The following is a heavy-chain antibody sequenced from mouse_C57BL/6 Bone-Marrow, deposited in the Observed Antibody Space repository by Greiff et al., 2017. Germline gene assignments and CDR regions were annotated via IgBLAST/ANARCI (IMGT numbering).Heavy chain of an antibody. Sequence: QVQLQQSDAELVKPGASVKISCKVSGYTFTDHTIHWMKQRPEQGLEWIGYIYPRDGSTKYNEKFKGKATLTADKSSSTAYMQLNSLTSEDSAVXFCASDYYGRSYYAMDYWGQGTSVTVSS. J-gene: IGHJ4*01. CDR1: GYTFTDHT. CDR2: IYPRDGST. CDR3: ASDYYGRSYYAMDY. V-gene: IGHV1-78*01. D-gene: IGHD1-1*01.